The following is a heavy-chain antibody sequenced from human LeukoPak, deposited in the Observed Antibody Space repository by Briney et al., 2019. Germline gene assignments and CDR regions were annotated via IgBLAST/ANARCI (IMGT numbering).Heavy chain of an antibody. Sequence: GASVKVSCKASGYTFTSYAMHWVRQAPGQRLEWMGWINAGNGNTKYSQKFQGRVTITRDTSASTAYMELSSLRSEDTAVYYCARGMYDSSGYYLRIDYWGQGTLVTVSS. D-gene: IGHD3-22*01. V-gene: IGHV1-3*01. CDR1: GYTFTSYA. J-gene: IGHJ4*02. CDR3: ARGMYDSSGYYLRIDY. CDR2: INAGNGNT.